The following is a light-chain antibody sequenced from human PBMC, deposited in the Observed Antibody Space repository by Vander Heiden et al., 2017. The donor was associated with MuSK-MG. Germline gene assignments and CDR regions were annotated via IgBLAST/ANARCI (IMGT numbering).Light chain of an antibody. V-gene: IGKV1-39*01. CDR2: AAS. J-gene: IGKJ1*01. CDR3: QQSDSTPWT. CDR1: QSISSY. Sequence: DIKMTQSPSSLSASVGDRVTITCRASQSISSYLNWYQQKPGKAPKLLIYAASSLQSGVPSRFSGSGSGTDFTLTISRLQPEDFATYYCQQSDSTPWTFGPGTKVEIK.